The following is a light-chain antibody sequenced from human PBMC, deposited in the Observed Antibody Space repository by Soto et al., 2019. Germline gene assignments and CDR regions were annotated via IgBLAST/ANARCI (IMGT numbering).Light chain of an antibody. CDR3: MQGRHLPAT. Sequence: DIVMTQSPLSLPVTPGEPASISCRSSQSLLHSTGNNHLDWYLQKPGQPPQLLIYWASNRASGVPDRFSGSGSGTDFTLKISRVEADDVGVYYCMQGRHLPATCGQGTRLDIK. CDR1: QSLLHSTGNNH. CDR2: WAS. J-gene: IGKJ5*01. V-gene: IGKV2-28*01.